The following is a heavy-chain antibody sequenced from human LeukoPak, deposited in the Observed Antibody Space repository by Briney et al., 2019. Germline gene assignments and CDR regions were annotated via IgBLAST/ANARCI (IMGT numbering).Heavy chain of an antibody. CDR1: GGSISSGGYY. D-gene: IGHD1-1*01. J-gene: IGHJ3*02. V-gene: IGHV4-31*03. CDR2: IYYSGST. CDR3: ARDSRVPQREAFDI. Sequence: SSQTLSLTCTVSGGSISSGGYYWSWIRQHPGKGLEWIGYIYYSGSTYYNPSLMSRVTKSVDTSKNQFSLKLSSVTAADTAVYYCARDSRVPQREAFDIWGQGTMVTVSS.